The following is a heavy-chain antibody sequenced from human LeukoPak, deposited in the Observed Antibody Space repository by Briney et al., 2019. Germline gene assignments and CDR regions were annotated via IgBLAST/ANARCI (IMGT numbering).Heavy chain of an antibody. CDR3: ASPEYSHWDWFDP. CDR2: IYYSGST. D-gene: IGHD5-18*01. V-gene: IGHV4-39*01. CDR1: GGSISSSSYY. J-gene: IGHJ5*02. Sequence: PSETLSLTCTVSGGSISSSSYYWGWIRQPPGKGLEWIGSIYYSGSTYYNPSLKSRVTISVDTSKNQFSLKLSSVTAADTAVYYCASPEYSHWDWFDPWGQGTLVTVSS.